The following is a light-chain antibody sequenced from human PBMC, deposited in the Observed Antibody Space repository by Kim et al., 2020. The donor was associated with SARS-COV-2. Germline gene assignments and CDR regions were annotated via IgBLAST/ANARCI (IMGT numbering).Light chain of an antibody. Sequence: LSVSPGERATLSCRASQSVSSNLAWYQQKPGQAPRLLIYGASTRATGIPATFSGSGSGTEFTLTISSLQSEDFAVYYCQQYNTWPSFGQGTKVEIK. CDR3: QQYNTWPS. J-gene: IGKJ1*01. CDR1: QSVSSN. V-gene: IGKV3D-15*01. CDR2: GAS.